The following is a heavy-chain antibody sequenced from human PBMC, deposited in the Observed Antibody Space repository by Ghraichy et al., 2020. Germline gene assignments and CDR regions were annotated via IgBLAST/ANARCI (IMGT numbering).Heavy chain of an antibody. CDR1: GYSFTSYW. J-gene: IGHJ3*02. CDR3: ARLNPYDYVWGSYRYNAFDI. Sequence: GGSLRLSCKGSGYSFTSYWIGWVRQMPGKGLEWMGIIYPGDSDTRYSPSFQGQVTMSADKSISTAYLQWSSLKASDTAMYYCARLNPYDYVWGSYRYNAFDIWGQGTMVTVSS. CDR2: IYPGDSDT. D-gene: IGHD3-16*02. V-gene: IGHV5-51*01.